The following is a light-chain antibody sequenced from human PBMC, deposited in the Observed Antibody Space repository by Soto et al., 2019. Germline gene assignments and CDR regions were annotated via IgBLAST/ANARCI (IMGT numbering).Light chain of an antibody. Sequence: DIQMTQSPSSVSASVGDRVTITCRSSQGISSWVAWYQQKPGKAPKLLIYAASSLQSGVPSRFSGSGSGTDFTLTISSLQPEDCATYYCQQANSFPPLTFGGGTKVEIK. CDR1: QGISSW. J-gene: IGKJ4*01. CDR3: QQANSFPPLT. V-gene: IGKV1-12*01. CDR2: AAS.